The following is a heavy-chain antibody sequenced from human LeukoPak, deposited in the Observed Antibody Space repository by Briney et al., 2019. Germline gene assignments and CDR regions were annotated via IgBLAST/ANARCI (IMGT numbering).Heavy chain of an antibody. V-gene: IGHV3-30*03. CDR1: GFTFSSYA. CDR2: ISYDGSNK. CDR3: ATESWFDP. Sequence: GGSLRLSCAASGFTFSSYAMSRVRQAPGKGLEWVAVISYDGSNKYYADSVKGRFTISRDNSKNTLYLQMNSLRAEDTAVHYCATESWFDPWGQGTLVTVSS. J-gene: IGHJ5*02.